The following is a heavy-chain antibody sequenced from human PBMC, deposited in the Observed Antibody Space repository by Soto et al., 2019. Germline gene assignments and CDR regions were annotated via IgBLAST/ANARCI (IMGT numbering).Heavy chain of an antibody. D-gene: IGHD3-3*01. CDR2: INPNSGGT. J-gene: IGHJ6*02. Sequence: ASVKVSCKASGYTFTGYYMHWVRQAPGQGLEWMGWINPNSGGTNYAQKFQGRVAVTRDTSSSTSYMERSRLRSDDTAVYYCARDPSYDFWSGYFPSYYSYGMDVGGQGTTVTVSS. CDR3: ARDPSYDFWSGYFPSYYSYGMDV. CDR1: GYTFTGYY. V-gene: IGHV1-2*02.